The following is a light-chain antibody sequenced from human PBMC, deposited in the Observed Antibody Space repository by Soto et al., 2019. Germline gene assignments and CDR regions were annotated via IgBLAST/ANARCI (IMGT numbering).Light chain of an antibody. CDR1: RSLVHSNGYNY. V-gene: IGKV2-28*01. Sequence: DIVMTQSPLSLLVTPGEPASISCRSGRSLVHSNGYNYLDWYLQKPGRAPQLLVYAASTLHSGVPSRFSGSGSGTDFTLTISSLQPEDFATYYCQHLNTYPITFGPGTRLEIK. J-gene: IGKJ5*01. CDR2: AAS. CDR3: QHLNTYPIT.